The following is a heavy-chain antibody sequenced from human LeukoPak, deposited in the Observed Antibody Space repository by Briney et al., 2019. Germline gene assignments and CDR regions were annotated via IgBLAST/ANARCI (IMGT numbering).Heavy chain of an antibody. CDR2: IYSGGDT. CDR3: ARGFSGSAPFV. D-gene: IGHD1-26*01. CDR1: GFIFSNFA. Sequence: PGGSLRLSCAASGFIFSNFAMTWVRQAPGKGLECVAVIYSGGDTYYADSVKGRFTISRDKSKNTLYLQMNSLRAEDTAVYYCARGFSGSAPFVWGQGTLVTVSS. V-gene: IGHV3-53*01. J-gene: IGHJ4*02.